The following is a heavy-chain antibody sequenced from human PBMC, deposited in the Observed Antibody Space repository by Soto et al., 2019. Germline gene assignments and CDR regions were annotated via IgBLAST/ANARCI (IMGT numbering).Heavy chain of an antibody. CDR2: IWNDGSKQ. CDR1: GFTFSRYG. V-gene: IGHV3-33*01. CDR3: ARDDDYEANAIDL. D-gene: IGHD4-17*01. Sequence: GGSLRLSCVASGFTFSRYGMHWVRQAPGKGLEWVAVIWNDGSKQVYDDSVKGRFTISRDNSKNTLYLAMDSLRDEDTSVYYCARDDDYEANAIDLWGQGTLVTVSS. J-gene: IGHJ5*02.